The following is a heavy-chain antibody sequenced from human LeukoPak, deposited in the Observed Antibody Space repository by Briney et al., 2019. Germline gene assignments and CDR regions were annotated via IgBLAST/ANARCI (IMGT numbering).Heavy chain of an antibody. J-gene: IGHJ4*02. CDR1: VYTLTELS. Sequence: SVKLSRKLTVYTLTELSMHWVRQAPGKRLEWMGGLDPEDGEIIYAQNFQGKVTMTEDTSIDTAYMELSSLRSEDTAVYYCASLRCFGESLDYWGQGTLVTVSS. CDR2: LDPEDGEI. CDR3: ASLRCFGESLDY. V-gene: IGHV1-24*01. D-gene: IGHD3-10*01.